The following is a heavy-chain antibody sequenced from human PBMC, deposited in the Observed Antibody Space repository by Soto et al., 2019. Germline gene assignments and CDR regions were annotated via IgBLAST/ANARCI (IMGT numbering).Heavy chain of an antibody. J-gene: IGHJ4*02. V-gene: IGHV3-33*01. Sequence: QVQLVESGGGVVQPGRSLRLSCAASGFTFSSYGMHWVRQAPGKGLEWVAVIWYDGSNKYYADSVKGRFTISRDNSKNTLYLQMNSLRAEDTAVYYCARDGVSGLQLQLPYFDYWGQGTLVTVSS. CDR3: ARDGVSGLQLQLPYFDY. CDR2: IWYDGSNK. D-gene: IGHD5-18*01. CDR1: GFTFSSYG.